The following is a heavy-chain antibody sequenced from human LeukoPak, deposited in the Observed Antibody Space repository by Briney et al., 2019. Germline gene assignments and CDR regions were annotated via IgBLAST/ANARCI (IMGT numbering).Heavy chain of an antibody. CDR2: MNPNSGNT. V-gene: IGHV1-8*01. D-gene: IGHD4-17*01. CDR3: ARGGMSYGANDY. CDR1: GYTFTSYD. J-gene: IGHJ4*02. Sequence: ASVKVSCKASGYTFTSYDINWVRQATGQGLEWMGWMNPNSGNTGYAQKFQGRVTMTRNTSISTAYMELSSLRSEDTAVYYCARGGMSYGANDYWGQGTLVTVSS.